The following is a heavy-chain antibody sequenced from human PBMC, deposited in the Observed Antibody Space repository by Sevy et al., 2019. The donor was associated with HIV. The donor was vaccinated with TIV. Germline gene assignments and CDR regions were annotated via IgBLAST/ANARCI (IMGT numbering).Heavy chain of an antibody. CDR1: GFSFSSYE. D-gene: IGHD4-17*01. Sequence: GESLKISCAATGFSFSSYEMNWVRQAPGKGLEWVSYISNSGVSIYYSDSVKGRFTISRDNARNSLYLQMKSLRAEDTAVYYCARDLPPSATTVAHFDYWGQGTLVTVSS. CDR2: ISNSGVSI. CDR3: ARDLPPSATTVAHFDY. V-gene: IGHV3-48*03. J-gene: IGHJ4*02.